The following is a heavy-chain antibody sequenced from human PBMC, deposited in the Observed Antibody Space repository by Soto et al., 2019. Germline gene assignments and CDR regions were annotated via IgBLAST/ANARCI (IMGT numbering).Heavy chain of an antibody. J-gene: IGHJ6*02. CDR3: AKLACYHYAMDG. D-gene: IGHD2-2*01. Sequence: ASVKVSCKASGYTFTDYYIHWVRQAPGQGLQWMGWISPKSGDTKYAQNLQGRVTMTRDTSIGAAYMELSSLTSDDTAAYYCAKLACYHYAMDGGGQRTTGTVSS. CDR1: GYTFTDYY. CDR2: ISPKSGDT. V-gene: IGHV1-2*02.